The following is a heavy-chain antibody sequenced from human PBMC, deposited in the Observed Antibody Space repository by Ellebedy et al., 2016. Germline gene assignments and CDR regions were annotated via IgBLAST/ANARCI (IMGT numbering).Heavy chain of an antibody. Sequence: GGSLRLSCAASGFTFSDYFMSWIRQAPGKGLEWVSYISSSGSTIYYADSVKGRFPISRDNANKSLSLHMNSLRAEDTAVYYCATVRVKATTVMQFYFDYWGQGTLVTVSS. CDR3: ATVRVKATTVMQFYFDY. J-gene: IGHJ4*02. CDR2: ISSSGSTI. CDR1: GFTFSDYF. D-gene: IGHD1-1*01. V-gene: IGHV3-11*01.